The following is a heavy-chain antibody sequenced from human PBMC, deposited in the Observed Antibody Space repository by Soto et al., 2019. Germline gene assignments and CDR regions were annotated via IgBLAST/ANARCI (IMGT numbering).Heavy chain of an antibody. D-gene: IGHD3-16*01. CDR2: INHSGST. V-gene: IGHV4-34*01. Sequence: QVQLQQWGAGLLKPSETLSLTCAVYGGSFSGYYWSWIRQRPGKGLEWIGEINHSGSTNYNPSLKSRVTISVDTSKSQFSRKLSSVTAADTEVYYCARRWGRFDPWGQGTLVTVSS. CDR3: ARRWGRFDP. J-gene: IGHJ5*02. CDR1: GGSFSGYY.